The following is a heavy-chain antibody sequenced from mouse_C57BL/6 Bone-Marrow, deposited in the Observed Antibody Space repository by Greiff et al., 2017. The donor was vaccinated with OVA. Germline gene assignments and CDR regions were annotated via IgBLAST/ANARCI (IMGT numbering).Heavy chain of an antibody. D-gene: IGHD1-1*01. CDR3: TTSGYYGSSYWYFDV. CDR1: GFNIKDDY. J-gene: IGHJ1*03. CDR2: IDPENGDT. Sequence: VQLQQSGAELVRPGASVKLSCTASGFNIKDDYMHWVKQRPEQGLEWIGWIDPENGDTEYASKFQGKATITADTSSNTAYLQLSSLTSEDTAVYSCTTSGYYGSSYWYFDVWGTGTTVTVSS. V-gene: IGHV14-4*01.